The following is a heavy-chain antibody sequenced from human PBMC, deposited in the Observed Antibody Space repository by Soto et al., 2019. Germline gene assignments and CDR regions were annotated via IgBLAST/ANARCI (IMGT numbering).Heavy chain of an antibody. CDR3: ARALTACRSGWSPLPYYYYYYGMDV. CDR2: IYYSGST. Sequence: QVQLQESGPGLVKPSETLSLTCTVSGGSISSYYWSWIRQPPGKGLAWIGYIYYSGSTNYNPSLKRRISISVDTSKHQFSLMLSCETAADTPVYYCARALTACRSGWSPLPYYYYYYGMDVWGQGTTVTVS. V-gene: IGHV4-59*01. CDR1: GGSISSYY. D-gene: IGHD6-19*01. J-gene: IGHJ6*02.